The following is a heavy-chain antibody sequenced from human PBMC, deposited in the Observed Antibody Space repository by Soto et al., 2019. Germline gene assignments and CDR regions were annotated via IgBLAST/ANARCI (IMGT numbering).Heavy chain of an antibody. CDR1: GGTFSSYT. CDR2: IIPILGIA. Sequence: QVQLVQSGAEVKKPGSSVKVSCKASGGTFSSYTISWVRQAPGQGLEWMGRIIPILGIANYAPKFQGRVTITADKSPSTAYMELSSLRSEYTAVYYCASLMSSGYYYGMDVWGQGTRVTVSS. J-gene: IGHJ6*02. V-gene: IGHV1-69*02. D-gene: IGHD3-10*01. CDR3: ASLMSSGYYYGMDV.